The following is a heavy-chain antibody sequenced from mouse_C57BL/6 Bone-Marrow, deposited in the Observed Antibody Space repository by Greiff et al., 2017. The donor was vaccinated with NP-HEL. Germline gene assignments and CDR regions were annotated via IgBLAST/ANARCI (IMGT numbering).Heavy chain of an antibody. V-gene: IGHV5-12*01. CDR2: ISNGGGST. CDR3: ARQGSNYPFDY. Sequence: EVKLEESGGGLVQPGGSLKLSCAASGFTFSDYYMYWVRQTPEKRLEWVAYISNGGGSTYYPDTVKGRFTISRDNAKNTLYLQMSRLKSEDTAMYYCARQGSNYPFDYWGQGTTLTVSS. D-gene: IGHD2-5*01. CDR1: GFTFSDYY. J-gene: IGHJ2*01.